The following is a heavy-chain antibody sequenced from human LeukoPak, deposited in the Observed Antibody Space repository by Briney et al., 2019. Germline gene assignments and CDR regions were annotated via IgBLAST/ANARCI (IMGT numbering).Heavy chain of an antibody. D-gene: IGHD1-26*01. V-gene: IGHV1-18*01. Sequence: ASVKVSCRSSGYTFTTYGISWVRQAPGQGLEWMGWISAYNGNTNYAQKLQGRVTMTTDTSTTTAYMELRSLRSDDTAVYYCARRLVDSDDGYDVWGQGTMVTVSS. CDR2: ISAYNGNT. J-gene: IGHJ3*01. CDR3: ARRLVDSDDGYDV. CDR1: GYTFTTYG.